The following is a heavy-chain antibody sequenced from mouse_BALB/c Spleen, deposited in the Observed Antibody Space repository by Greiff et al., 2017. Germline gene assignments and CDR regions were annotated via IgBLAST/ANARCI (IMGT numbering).Heavy chain of an antibody. Sequence: EVQLVESGGGLVKPGGSLKLSCAASGFTFSSYAMSWVRQTPEKRLEWVATISSGGSYTYYPDSVKGRFTISRDNAKNTLYLQMSSLRSEDTAMYYCARGDDGRGSYWGQGTSVTVSS. CDR2: ISSGGSYT. V-gene: IGHV5-9-3*01. CDR3: ARGDDGRGSY. D-gene: IGHD1-2*01. J-gene: IGHJ4*01. CDR1: GFTFSSYA.